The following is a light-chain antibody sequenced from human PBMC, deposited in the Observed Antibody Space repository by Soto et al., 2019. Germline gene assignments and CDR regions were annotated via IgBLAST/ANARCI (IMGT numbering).Light chain of an antibody. Sequence: EVVMTQSPATQSVSPGERATLSCRASQSVGTNLAWYQQKPGQAPRLLIYGASTRATGIPARFSGSGSGTEFILTISSLLSEDVAVYYCQQYNKWPPLTFGGGTKVEIK. V-gene: IGKV3-15*01. CDR3: QQYNKWPPLT. CDR2: GAS. CDR1: QSVGTN. J-gene: IGKJ4*01.